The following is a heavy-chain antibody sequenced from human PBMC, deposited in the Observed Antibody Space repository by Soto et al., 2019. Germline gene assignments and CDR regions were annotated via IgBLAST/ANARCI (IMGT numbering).Heavy chain of an antibody. V-gene: IGHV3-30*15. CDR3: ARHINMIELPDHFDV. D-gene: IGHD3-22*01. CDR1: VFTFVDYA. J-gene: IGHJ3*01. Sequence: PVVSVILACSCSVFTFVDYALHLFLQAPGKWLSWVASISYEGINTYYADSVKCRFSISRDESKNTLYLQMSGLRVEDKAVYICARHINMIELPDHFDVWGQGKMVNVSS. CDR2: ISYEGINT.